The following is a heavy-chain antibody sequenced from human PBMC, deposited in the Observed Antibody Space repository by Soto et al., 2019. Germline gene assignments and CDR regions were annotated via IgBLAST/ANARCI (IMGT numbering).Heavy chain of an antibody. CDR1: VFTFSSYA. CDR2: ISGSGGST. Sequence: GGSLRLSCASSVFTFSSYAMSCVRHSPGKWLEWVSAISGSGGSTYYADSVKGRFTISRDNSKNTLYLQMNSLRAEDTAVYYCARALKPTAISPYYYYSYYGMEVWGQGTTVSVSS. V-gene: IGHV3-23*01. D-gene: IGHD5-18*01. J-gene: IGHJ6*01. CDR3: ARALKPTAISPYYYYSYYGMEV.